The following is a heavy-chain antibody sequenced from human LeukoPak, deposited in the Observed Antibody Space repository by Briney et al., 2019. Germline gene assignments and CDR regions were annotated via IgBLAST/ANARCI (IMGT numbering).Heavy chain of an antibody. J-gene: IGHJ4*02. CDR3: ARDRPSPIVVVVAATAFDY. CDR2: ISSGGTYI. CDR1: GFSFSSSS. V-gene: IGHV3-21*01. D-gene: IGHD2-15*01. Sequence: PGGSLRLSCAASGFSFSSSSMNWVRQAPGKGLEWVSSISSGGTYIYSADSVKGRFTISRDNAKNSLYLQMNSLRAEDTAVYYCARDRPSPIVVVVAATAFDYWGQGTLVTVSS.